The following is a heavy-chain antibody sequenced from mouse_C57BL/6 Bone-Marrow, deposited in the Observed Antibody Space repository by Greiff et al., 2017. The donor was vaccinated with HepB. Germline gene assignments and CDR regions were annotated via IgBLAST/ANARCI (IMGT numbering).Heavy chain of an antibody. V-gene: IGHV5-6*02. D-gene: IGHD1-1*01. J-gene: IGHJ4*01. CDR2: ISSGGSYT. CDR3: ARHSYGSSYYAMDY. CDR1: GFTFSSYG. Sequence: DVKLVESGGDLVKPGGSLKLSCAASGFTFSSYGMSWVRQTPDKRLEWVATISSGGSYTYYPDSVKGRFTISRDNAKNTLYLQMSSLKSEDTAMYYCARHSYGSSYYAMDYWGQGTSVTVSS.